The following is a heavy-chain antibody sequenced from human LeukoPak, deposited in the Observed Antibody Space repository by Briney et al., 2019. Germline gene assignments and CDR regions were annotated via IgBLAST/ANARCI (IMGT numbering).Heavy chain of an antibody. Sequence: ASVKVSCKASGGTFSRYAISWVRQAPGQGLEWMGGIIPIFGTANYAQKFQGRVTITTDESTSTAYMELSSLRSEDTAVYYCARGTCSSTSCYTDNWFDPWGQGILVTVSS. V-gene: IGHV1-69*05. D-gene: IGHD2-2*02. CDR2: IIPIFGTA. CDR3: ARGTCSSTSCYTDNWFDP. CDR1: GGTFSRYA. J-gene: IGHJ5*02.